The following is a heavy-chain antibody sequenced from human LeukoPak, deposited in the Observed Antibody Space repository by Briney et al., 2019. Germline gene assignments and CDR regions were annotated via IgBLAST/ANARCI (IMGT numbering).Heavy chain of an antibody. J-gene: IGHJ4*02. Sequence: GGSLRLSCAASGFTFSSFEMNWVRQAPGKGLEWISYIDSRGSTIYYADSVKGRFTISRDNAKNTLYLQMNSLRAEDTAVYYCARDPYCSSTTCYASGTYFDYGGQGSLVTVSS. CDR2: IDSRGSTI. CDR1: GFTFSSFE. D-gene: IGHD2-2*01. CDR3: ARDPYCSSTTCYASGTYFDY. V-gene: IGHV3-48*03.